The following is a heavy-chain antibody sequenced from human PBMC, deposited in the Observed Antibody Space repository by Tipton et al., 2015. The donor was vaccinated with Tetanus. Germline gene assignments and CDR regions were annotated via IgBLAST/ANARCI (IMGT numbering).Heavy chain of an antibody. CDR3: ARTPDYYYGMDV. Sequence: TLSLTCTVSGGSVSNGSYYWNWIRQPPGKGLEWIGHIYYTGSTDYNPSPKSRVTISTDKSKNQVSLRLNSVTAADTAVYFCARTPDYYYGMDVWGQGTTVTVSS. CDR2: IYYTGST. J-gene: IGHJ6*02. CDR1: GGSVSNGSYY. V-gene: IGHV4-61*01.